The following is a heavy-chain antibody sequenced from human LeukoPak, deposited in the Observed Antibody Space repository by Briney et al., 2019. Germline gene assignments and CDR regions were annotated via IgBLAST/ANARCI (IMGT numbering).Heavy chain of an antibody. J-gene: IGHJ4*02. CDR1: GYTFTSYY. D-gene: IGHD5-24*01. V-gene: IGHV1-46*01. CDR2: INPSGGST. Sequence: ASVKVSCKASGYTFTSYYMHWVRQAPGQGLEWMGIINPSGGSTSYAQKFQGRVTMTRDTSTSTVYTELSSLRSEDTAVYYCARVLSYGYNSDYFDYWGQGTLVTVSS. CDR3: ARVLSYGYNSDYFDY.